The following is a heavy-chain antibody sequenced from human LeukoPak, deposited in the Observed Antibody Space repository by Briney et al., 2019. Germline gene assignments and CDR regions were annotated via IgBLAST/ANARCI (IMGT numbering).Heavy chain of an antibody. CDR2: INPNSGNT. J-gene: IGHJ4*02. CDR3: ARDITMVRGVPPGY. Sequence: ASVKVSCKASGYTFTGYYMHWVRQAPGQGLEWMGRINPNSGNTNYAQKLQGRVTMTTDTSTSTAYMELRSLRSDDTAVYYCARDITMVRGVPPGYWGQGTLVTVSS. V-gene: IGHV1-2*06. CDR1: GYTFTGYY. D-gene: IGHD3-10*01.